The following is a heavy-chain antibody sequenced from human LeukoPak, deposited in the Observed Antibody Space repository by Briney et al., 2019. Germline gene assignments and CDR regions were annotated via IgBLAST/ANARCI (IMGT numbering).Heavy chain of an antibody. V-gene: IGHV1-2*02. J-gene: IGHJ3*02. CDR1: GYTFTGYY. D-gene: IGHD6-13*01. Sequence: ASVKVSCKASGYTFTGYYMHWVRQASGQGLEWMGWINPNSGGTNYAQKFQGRVTMTRDTSISTAYMELSRLRSDDTAVYYCARAGTGAAAAGPGTSFDIWGQGTMVTVSS. CDR3: ARAGTGAAAAGPGTSFDI. CDR2: INPNSGGT.